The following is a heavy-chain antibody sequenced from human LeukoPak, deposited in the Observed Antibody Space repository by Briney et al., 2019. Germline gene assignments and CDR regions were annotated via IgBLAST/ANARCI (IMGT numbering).Heavy chain of an antibody. CDR2: INPSGGST. Sequence: ASVKVSCKASGYTFTSYYMHWVRQAPGQGLEWMGIINPSGGSTSYAQKFQGRVTMTRDTSTSTVYMELSSLRSEDTAVYYRARDQGLRFYFHRARDWYFDLWGRGTLVTVSS. J-gene: IGHJ2*01. V-gene: IGHV1-46*01. CDR1: GYTFTSYY. D-gene: IGHD3-3*01. CDR3: ARDQGLRFYFHRARDWYFDL.